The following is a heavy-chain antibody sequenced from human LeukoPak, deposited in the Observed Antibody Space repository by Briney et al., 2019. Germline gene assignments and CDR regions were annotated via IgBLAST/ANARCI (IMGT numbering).Heavy chain of an antibody. D-gene: IGHD2/OR15-2a*01. CDR2: TYHRSKWFN. Sequence: SQTLSLTCAISGDSVSNNNVAWNWIRQSPSRGLEWLGRTYHRSKWFNDYAVSVKSRITINPDTSKNQFSLQLNSVTPEDTAVYYCARDRATEYFAFWGQGTLVTVSS. J-gene: IGHJ4*02. CDR1: GDSVSNNNVA. CDR3: ARDRATEYFAF. V-gene: IGHV6-1*01.